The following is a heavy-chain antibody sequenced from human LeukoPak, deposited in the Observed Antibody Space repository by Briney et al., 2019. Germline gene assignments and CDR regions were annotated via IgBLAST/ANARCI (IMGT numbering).Heavy chain of an antibody. J-gene: IGHJ5*02. CDR1: GYTFTSYY. Sequence: ASVKVSGKASGYTFTSYYMHWVRQAPGQGLEWMGIINPSGGSTSYAQKFQGRVTMTRDTSTSTVYMELSSLRSEDTAIYYCAKETPNTGWFDPWGQGTLVTVSS. V-gene: IGHV1-46*01. CDR3: AKETPNTGWFDP. D-gene: IGHD1-14*01. CDR2: INPSGGST.